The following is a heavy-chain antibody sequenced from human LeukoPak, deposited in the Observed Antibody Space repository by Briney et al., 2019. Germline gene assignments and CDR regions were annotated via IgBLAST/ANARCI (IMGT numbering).Heavy chain of an antibody. CDR1: GFTFSSLW. CDR2: IKQDGSEK. D-gene: IGHD3-22*01. V-gene: IGHV3-7*01. Sequence: GGSLRLSCAASGFTFSSLWMSWVRQAPGKGLEWVANIKQDGSEKYYVDSVKGRFTISRDNAKNSLYLQMNSLRAEDTAVYYCARAPAYYYDSSGHRWGQGALVTVSS. J-gene: IGHJ5*02. CDR3: ARAPAYYYDSSGHR.